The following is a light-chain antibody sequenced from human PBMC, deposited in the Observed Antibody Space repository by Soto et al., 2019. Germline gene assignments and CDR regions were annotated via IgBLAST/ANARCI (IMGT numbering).Light chain of an antibody. J-gene: IGKJ2*01. CDR3: QQYGGAAYT. V-gene: IGKV3-20*01. Sequence: EIVLTQSPDTLSLSPGEGVTLSCRASQSVVSDYAAWYQQTPGQAPRLPIYGDSIRATGLPARFSGSGSGTDFTLTISRLEPDDLAVYYCQQYGGAAYTFGPG. CDR2: GDS. CDR1: QSVVSDY.